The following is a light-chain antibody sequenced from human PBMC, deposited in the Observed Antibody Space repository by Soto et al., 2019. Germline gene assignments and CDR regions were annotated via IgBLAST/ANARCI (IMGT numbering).Light chain of an antibody. CDR3: QHYNNYLLT. J-gene: IGKJ4*01. Sequence: IQMTQSPSTLSASVGDRVIMTCRASQTISSWLAWYQQKPGKAPKLLIYKASSLESGVPSRFSGSGSGTEFTLTISSLQPDDFATYYCQHYNNYLLTFGGGTKVEIK. CDR2: KAS. V-gene: IGKV1-5*03. CDR1: QTISSW.